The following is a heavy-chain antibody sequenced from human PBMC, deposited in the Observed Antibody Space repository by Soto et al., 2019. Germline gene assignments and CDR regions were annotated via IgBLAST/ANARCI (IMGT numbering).Heavy chain of an antibody. CDR1: GYTFTGYY. J-gene: IGHJ4*02. Sequence: ASVKVSCKASGYTFTGYYMHWVRQAPGQGLEWMGWINPNSGGTNYAQKFQGRVTMTRDTSISTAYMELSRLRSDDTAVYYCANLWVIFDMEYQLLSDYWGQGTLVTVSS. CDR2: INPNSGGT. CDR3: ANLWVIFDMEYQLLSDY. V-gene: IGHV1-2*02. D-gene: IGHD2-2*01.